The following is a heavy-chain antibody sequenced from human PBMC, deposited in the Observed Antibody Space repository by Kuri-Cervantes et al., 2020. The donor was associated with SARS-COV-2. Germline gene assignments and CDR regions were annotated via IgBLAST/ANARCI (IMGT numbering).Heavy chain of an antibody. CDR2: IWFDGSHK. CDR1: GFTFSSYG. CDR3: ARDLLGRSDGSWMDV. J-gene: IGHJ6*04. Sequence: GGSLRLSCAVSGFTFSSYGMHWVRQAPGKGLEWVAVIWFDGSHKYYADSVKGRFSISRDNSKNVLYLQMNSLRVEDTAVYYCARDLLGRSDGSWMDVWGKGTTVTVSS. D-gene: IGHD3-10*01. V-gene: IGHV3-33*08.